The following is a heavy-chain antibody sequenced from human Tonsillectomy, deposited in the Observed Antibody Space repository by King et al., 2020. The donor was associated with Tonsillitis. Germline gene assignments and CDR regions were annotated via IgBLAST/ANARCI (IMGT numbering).Heavy chain of an antibody. V-gene: IGHV3-15*01. Sequence: VQLVESGGRLVKPGGSLRLSCVVSGFTFSNFWMTWVRQSPGKGLEWVGRIKSRVSGGTTDYAAPVKGSFTISRDDSRNMVYLQMNSLKIEDTAVYYCTADVPYTSGALESWGQGTVVTVSS. D-gene: IGHD3-3*01. J-gene: IGHJ5*02. CDR3: TADVPYTSGALES. CDR2: IKSRVSGGTT. CDR1: GFTFSNFW.